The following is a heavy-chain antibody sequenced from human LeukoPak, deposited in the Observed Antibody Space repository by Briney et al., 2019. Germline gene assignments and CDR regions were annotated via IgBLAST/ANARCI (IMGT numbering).Heavy chain of an antibody. J-gene: IGHJ4*02. CDR3: AKWTINYYDSSTYYGDY. CDR1: GFTFSNYA. CDR2: ITGSDGST. Sequence: GSLRLSCAASGFTFSNYAMSWVRQAPGKGLEWVSAITGSDGSTYYADSVKGRFTISRDNSKRTLYLQMNSLRAEDTAVYYCAKWTINYYDSSTYYGDYWGQGTLVTVSS. D-gene: IGHD3-22*01. V-gene: IGHV3-23*01.